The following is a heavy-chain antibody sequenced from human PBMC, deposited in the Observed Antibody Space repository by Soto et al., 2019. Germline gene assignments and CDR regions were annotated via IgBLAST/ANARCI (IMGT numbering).Heavy chain of an antibody. CDR3: ARVLAIFGVVIDWLDP. CDR2: IYYSGST. D-gene: IGHD3-3*01. CDR1: GGSVSSGSYY. V-gene: IGHV4-61*01. J-gene: IGHJ5*02. Sequence: NPSETLSLTCTVSGGSVSSGSYYWSWIRQPPWKGLEWIGYIYYSGSTNYNPSLKSRVTISVDTSKNQFSLKLSSVTAADTAVYYCARVLAIFGVVIDWLDPWGQGXLVTVSS.